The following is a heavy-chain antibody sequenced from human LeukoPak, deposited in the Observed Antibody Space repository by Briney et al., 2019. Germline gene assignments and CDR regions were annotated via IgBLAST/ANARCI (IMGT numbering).Heavy chain of an antibody. Sequence: ASETLSLTCTVSGGSISSSSYLWGWIRQPPGKGLEWIGEINHSGSTNYNPSLKSRVTISVDTSKNQFSLKLSSVTAADTAVYYCASEKEELSGSGSSSSYMDVWGQGTMVTVSS. J-gene: IGHJ3*01. CDR3: ASEKEELSGSGSSSSYMDV. CDR2: INHSGST. CDR1: GGSISSSSYL. V-gene: IGHV4-39*07. D-gene: IGHD3-10*01.